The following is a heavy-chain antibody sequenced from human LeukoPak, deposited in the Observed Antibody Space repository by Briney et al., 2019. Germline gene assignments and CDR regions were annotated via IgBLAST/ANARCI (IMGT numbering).Heavy chain of an antibody. Sequence: GGSLRLSCTASGLTFSTSGFNWVRQAPGKGLEGVASIGPTGSDRCHADSIKGRFTISRDNANNFLYLQMNSLRAEDTAVYYCATETNGRHYDYWGQGTLLTVSS. D-gene: IGHD1-14*01. J-gene: IGHJ4*02. V-gene: IGHV3-21*06. CDR2: IGPTGSDR. CDR1: GLTFSTSG. CDR3: ATETNGRHYDY.